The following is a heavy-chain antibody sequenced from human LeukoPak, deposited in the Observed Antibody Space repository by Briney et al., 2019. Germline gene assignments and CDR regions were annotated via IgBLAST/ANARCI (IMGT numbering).Heavy chain of an antibody. J-gene: IGHJ4*02. CDR1: GFTVSSNY. CDR2: IYSGGST. D-gene: IGHD6-13*01. CDR3: ARGAAAGTGVFDY. V-gene: IGHV3-53*01. Sequence: GSLRLSCAASGFTVSSNYMSWVRQAPGKGLEWVSVIYSGGSTYYADSVKGRFTISRDNSKSTLYLQMNSLRAEDTAVYYCARGAAAGTGVFDYWGQGTLVTVSS.